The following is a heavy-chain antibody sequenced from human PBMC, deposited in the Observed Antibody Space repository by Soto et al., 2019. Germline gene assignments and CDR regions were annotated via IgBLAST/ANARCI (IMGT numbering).Heavy chain of an antibody. Sequence: SETLSLTSTVSGGSISSYYWSWIRQPPGKGLEWIGYIYYSGSTNYNPSLKSRVTISVDTSKNQFSLKLSSVTAADTAVYYCARDLGLRRYCSSTSCYDYYYGMDVWGQGTTVTVS. CDR2: IYYSGST. V-gene: IGHV4-59*01. D-gene: IGHD2-2*01. J-gene: IGHJ6*02. CDR1: GGSISSYY. CDR3: ARDLGLRRYCSSTSCYDYYYGMDV.